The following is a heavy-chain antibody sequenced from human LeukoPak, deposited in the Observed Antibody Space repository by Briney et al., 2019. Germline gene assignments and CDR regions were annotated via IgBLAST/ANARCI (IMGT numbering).Heavy chain of an antibody. CDR2: IYYSGST. Sequence: PSETLSLTCTVSGGSVSSGSYYWSWIRQPPGKGLEWIGYIYYSGSTNYNPSLKSRVTISVDTSKIQFSLNLSSVTAADTAVYYCARIIAGSSAYFDYWGQGTLVTVSS. CDR1: GGSVSSGSYY. V-gene: IGHV4-61*01. D-gene: IGHD2-2*01. CDR3: ARIIAGSSAYFDY. J-gene: IGHJ4*02.